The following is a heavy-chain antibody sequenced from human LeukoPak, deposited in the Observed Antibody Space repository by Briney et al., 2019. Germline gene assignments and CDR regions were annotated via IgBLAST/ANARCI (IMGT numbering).Heavy chain of an antibody. CDR3: ARGTVVDY. CDR2: INHSGST. D-gene: IGHD4-23*01. Sequence: SETLSLTCAVYGGSFSGYDWSWIRQPPGKGLEWIGEINHSGSTDYNPSLKSRVTISVDTSKNQFSLKLSSVTAADTAVYYCARGTVVDYWGQGTLVTVSS. CDR1: GGSFSGYD. J-gene: IGHJ4*02. V-gene: IGHV4-34*01.